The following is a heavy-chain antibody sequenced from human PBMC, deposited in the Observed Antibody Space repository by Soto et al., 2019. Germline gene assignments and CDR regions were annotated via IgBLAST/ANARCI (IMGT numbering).Heavy chain of an antibody. V-gene: IGHV1-18*01. D-gene: IGHD3-9*01. Sequence: QVQLVQSGAEVKKPGASVKVSCKASGYTFTSYGISWVRQAPGQGLEWMGWISAYNGNTNYAQKLQGRVTMTTDTTTSTAYMELREPRSDGPAVYYLAGDPGFRSDYWGQGTLVTVSS. CDR1: GYTFTSYG. J-gene: IGHJ4*02. CDR3: AGDPGFRSDY. CDR2: ISAYNGNT.